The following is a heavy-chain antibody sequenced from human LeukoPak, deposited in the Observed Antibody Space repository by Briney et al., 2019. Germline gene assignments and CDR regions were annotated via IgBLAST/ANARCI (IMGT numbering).Heavy chain of an antibody. CDR2: IYYSGST. Sequence: PSETLSLTCTVSGVSISSGGYYWSWLRQHPGKGLEWIGYIYYSGSTYYNPSLKSRVTISVDTSKNQFSLKLSSVTAADTAVYYCARDPVGATYFDYWGQGTLVTVSS. CDR3: ARDPVGATYFDY. D-gene: IGHD1-26*01. J-gene: IGHJ4*02. V-gene: IGHV4-31*03. CDR1: GVSISSGGYY.